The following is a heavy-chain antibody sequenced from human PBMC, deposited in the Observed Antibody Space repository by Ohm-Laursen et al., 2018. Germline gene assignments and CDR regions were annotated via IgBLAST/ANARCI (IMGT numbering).Heavy chain of an antibody. CDR1: GFSLSTGGLG. Sequence: TQTLTLTRTFSGFSLSTGGLGVGWIRQPPGKAPEWLAVIYWNDNKRYSPSLKSRLTITKDTSKNQVVLTMTNMDPVDTATYYCAHIYSRGLDYWGQGTLVTVSS. J-gene: IGHJ4*02. D-gene: IGHD6-19*01. CDR3: AHIYSRGLDY. CDR2: IYWNDNK. V-gene: IGHV2-5*01.